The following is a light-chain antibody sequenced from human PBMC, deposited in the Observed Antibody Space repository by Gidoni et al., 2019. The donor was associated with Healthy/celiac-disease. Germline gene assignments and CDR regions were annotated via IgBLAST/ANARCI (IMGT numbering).Light chain of an antibody. J-gene: IGLJ2*01. CDR3: ESYDSSLSGLV. Sequence: HSVLTQPPSVSGAPRQRVTISCTAISSNTGAGYDVHWYQQLPGTAPKLLIYGNSNRPSGVPDRFSGAKSGTSASLAITGLQAEDEADYYCESYDSSLSGLVFGGGTKLTVL. CDR2: GNS. V-gene: IGLV1-40*01. CDR1: SSNTGAGYD.